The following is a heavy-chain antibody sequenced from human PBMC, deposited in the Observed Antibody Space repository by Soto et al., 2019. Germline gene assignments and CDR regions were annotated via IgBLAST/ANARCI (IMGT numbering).Heavy chain of an antibody. CDR1: GYTFTSYG. V-gene: IGHV1-18*04. D-gene: IGHD2-2*01. CDR3: ARDEGYCGSTSCYSRWFDP. Sequence: ASVKVSCKASGYTFTSYGISWVRQAPGQGLEWMGGISAYNGETNYAQKFQGRVTMTTDTSTSTAYMELRSLRSDDTAVYYCARDEGYCGSTSCYSRWFDPWGQGTLVTVSS. CDR2: ISAYNGET. J-gene: IGHJ5*02.